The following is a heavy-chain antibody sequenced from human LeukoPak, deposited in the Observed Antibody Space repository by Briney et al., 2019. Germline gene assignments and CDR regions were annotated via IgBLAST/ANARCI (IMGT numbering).Heavy chain of an antibody. CDR2: IYYSGNT. CDR3: ARAREFSSSSGRAYYFDY. Sequence: SETLSLTCTVSGGSISSGSYFWIWIRQPPGKGLEWIGYIYYSGNTNSNPSLKSRVTISLDTSKNQFSLKLNSVTAADTAVYYCARAREFSSSSGRAYYFDYWGQGTLVTVSS. CDR1: GGSISSGSYF. D-gene: IGHD6-6*01. J-gene: IGHJ4*02. V-gene: IGHV4-61*01.